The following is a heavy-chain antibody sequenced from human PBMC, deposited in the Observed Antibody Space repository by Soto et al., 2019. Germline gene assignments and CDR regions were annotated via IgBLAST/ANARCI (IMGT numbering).Heavy chain of an antibody. D-gene: IGHD6-13*01. CDR2: INPSGGST. CDR3: ARDRGRVAAAAPGHWFDP. J-gene: IGHJ5*02. Sequence: GASVKVSCKASGYTFTSYYMHWVRQAPGQGLEWMGIINPSGGSTSYAQKFQGRVTMTRDTSTSTVYMELSSLRSEDTAVYYCARDRGRVAAAAPGHWFDPWGQGTLVTVSS. CDR1: GYTFTSYY. V-gene: IGHV1-46*01.